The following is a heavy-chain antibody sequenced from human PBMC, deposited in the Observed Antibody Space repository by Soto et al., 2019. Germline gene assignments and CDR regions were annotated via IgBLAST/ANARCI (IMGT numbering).Heavy chain of an antibody. CDR1: GGSISSSNW. J-gene: IGHJ4*02. Sequence: SETLSLTCAVSGGSISSSNWWSWVRQPPGKGLEWIGEIYHSGSTNYNPSLKSRVTISVDKSKNQFSLKLSSVTAADTALYYCERKRAAGNKFDYWGQGTLVTVS. CDR2: IYHSGST. CDR3: ERKRAAGNKFDY. V-gene: IGHV4-4*02.